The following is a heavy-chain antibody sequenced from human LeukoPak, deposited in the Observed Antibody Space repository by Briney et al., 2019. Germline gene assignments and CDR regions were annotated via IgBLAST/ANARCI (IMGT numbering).Heavy chain of an antibody. D-gene: IGHD3-22*01. CDR1: GYTFTSYG. CDR2: IKQDGSEK. CDR3: ARDDKDSSGYYDNNFDY. V-gene: IGHV3-7*01. Sequence: GASVKVSCKASGYTFTSYGISWVRQAPGKGLEWVANIKQDGSEKYYVDSVKGRFIISRDNAKNSLYLQMNSLRAEDTAVYYCARDDKDSSGYYDNNFDYWGQGTLVTVSS. J-gene: IGHJ4*02.